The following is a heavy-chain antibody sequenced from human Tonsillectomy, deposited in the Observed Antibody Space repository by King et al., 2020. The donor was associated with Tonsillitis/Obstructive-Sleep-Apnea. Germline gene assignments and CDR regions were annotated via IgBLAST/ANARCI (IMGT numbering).Heavy chain of an antibody. J-gene: IGHJ4*02. D-gene: IGHD3-16*01. CDR3: AILVWGGIDY. Sequence: VQLVESGGGLVQPGGSLRVSCAASGFTFSSHWMSWVRQAPGKGLEWVANIKQDGSEKHYVDSVKGRFTISRDNAKNSLYLQMNSLRDEDTAVYYCAILVWGGIDYWGQGTLVTVSS. CDR1: GFTFSSHW. CDR2: IKQDGSEK. V-gene: IGHV3-7*03.